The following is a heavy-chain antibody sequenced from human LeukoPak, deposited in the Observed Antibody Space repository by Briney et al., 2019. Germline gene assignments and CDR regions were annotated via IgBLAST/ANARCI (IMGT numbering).Heavy chain of an antibody. J-gene: IGHJ4*02. CDR2: ISSSSSYI. V-gene: IGHV3-21*01. D-gene: IGHD6-13*01. Sequence: GGSLRLSCAASGFTFSSYSMNWVRQAPGKGLEWVSSISSSSSYIYYADSVKGRFTISRDNAKNSLYLQMNSLRAEDTAVYYCARPGGDSSSWYDYWGQGTLVTVSS. CDR3: ARPGGDSSSWYDY. CDR1: GFTFSSYS.